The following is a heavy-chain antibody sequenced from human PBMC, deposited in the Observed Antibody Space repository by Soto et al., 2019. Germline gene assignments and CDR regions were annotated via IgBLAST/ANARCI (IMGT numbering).Heavy chain of an antibody. D-gene: IGHD2-2*01. CDR2: IIPILGIA. CDR3: ARGYCSSTSCSRGHWFDP. CDR1: GGTFSSYT. Sequence: QVQLVQSGAEVQKPGSSVKVSCKASGGTFSSYTISWVRQAPGQGLEWMGRIIPILGIANYAQKFQGRVTITADKSTSTAYMELSSLRSEDTAVYYCARGYCSSTSCSRGHWFDPWGQGTLVTVSS. J-gene: IGHJ5*02. V-gene: IGHV1-69*02.